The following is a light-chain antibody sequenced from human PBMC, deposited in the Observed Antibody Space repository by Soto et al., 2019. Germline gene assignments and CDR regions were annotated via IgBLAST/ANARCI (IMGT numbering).Light chain of an antibody. Sequence: EIVLTQYTGTLSLSPLELANLSCSASQSVRSNFLAWYQQQPGQANRIIIYGESNRATGIPARFSASGSGSDFTLTIRRLEPDEFAVYYCHKYDSLPLTGGGWTKVAIK. CDR1: QSVRSNF. CDR3: HKYDSLPLT. CDR2: GES. J-gene: IGKJ4*01. V-gene: IGKV3-20*01.